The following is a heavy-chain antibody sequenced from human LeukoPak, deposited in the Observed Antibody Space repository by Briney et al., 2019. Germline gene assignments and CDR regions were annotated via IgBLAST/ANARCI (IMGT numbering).Heavy chain of an antibody. CDR3: ARVVVLGYCSGGSCARGAFDI. V-gene: IGHV4-39*07. D-gene: IGHD2-15*01. CDR2: LSYSGKT. J-gene: IGHJ3*02. CDR1: GGSINSSPYY. Sequence: SETLSLTCIISGGSINSSPYYWGWIRQPPGEGLEWIGTLSYSGKTYYNPSLKTRVTISIDTSKNQFSLKLTSATAADTAVYYCARVVVLGYCSGGSCARGAFDIWGQGTMVTVSS.